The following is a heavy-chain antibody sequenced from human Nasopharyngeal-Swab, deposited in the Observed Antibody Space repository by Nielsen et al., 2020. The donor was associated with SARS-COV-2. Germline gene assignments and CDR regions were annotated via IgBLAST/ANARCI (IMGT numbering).Heavy chain of an antibody. V-gene: IGHV3-21*01. Sequence: GGSLRLSCAASGFTFSSYSMNWVRQAPGKGLEWVSSISSGSSYIYYADSVKGRFTISRDNAENSLYLQMNSLRAEDTAVYYCARDEQLAYGMDVWGQGTTVTVSS. CDR2: ISSGSSYI. CDR3: ARDEQLAYGMDV. CDR1: GFTFSSYS. D-gene: IGHD6-6*01. J-gene: IGHJ6*02.